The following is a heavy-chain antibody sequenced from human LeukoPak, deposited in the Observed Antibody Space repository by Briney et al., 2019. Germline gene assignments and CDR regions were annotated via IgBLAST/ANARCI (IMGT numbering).Heavy chain of an antibody. J-gene: IGHJ4*02. V-gene: IGHV4-34*01. D-gene: IGHD3-9*01. CDR1: GESFSGYY. CDR2: INHSGNT. Sequence: PSETLPLTCAVYGESFSGYYWSWIRQPPGKGPEWIGEINHSGNTNYNPSLKSRVAISVDTSKNQFSLKLTSVTAADTAVYYCARGYYDILTGPHPYFDYWGQGTLVTVSS. CDR3: ARGYYDILTGPHPYFDY.